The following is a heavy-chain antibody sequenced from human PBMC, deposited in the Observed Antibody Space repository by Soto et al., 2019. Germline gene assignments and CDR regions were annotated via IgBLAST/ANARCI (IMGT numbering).Heavy chain of an antibody. CDR2: ISYDGSNK. D-gene: IGHD2-2*02. Sequence: GGSLRLSCAASGFTFSSYGMHWVRQAPGKGLEWVAVISYDGSNKYYADSVKGRFTISRDNSKNTLYLQMNSLRAEDTAVYYCAKDVDDLVVPAAILVDHYYYGMDVWGQGTTVTVSS. J-gene: IGHJ6*02. CDR1: GFTFSSYG. CDR3: AKDVDDLVVPAAILVDHYYYGMDV. V-gene: IGHV3-30*18.